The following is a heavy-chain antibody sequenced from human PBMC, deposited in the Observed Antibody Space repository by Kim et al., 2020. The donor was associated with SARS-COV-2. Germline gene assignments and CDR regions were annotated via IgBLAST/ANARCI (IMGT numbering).Heavy chain of an antibody. V-gene: IGHV4-39*01. CDR3: ATPGALLYWYTGGVRF. CDR1: GGSISSSSYY. J-gene: IGHJ4*02. CDR2: IYYSGST. Sequence: SETLSLTCTVSGGSISSSSYYWGWIRQPPGKGLEWIGSIYYSGSTYYNPSLKSRVTISVDTSKNQFSLKLSSVTAADTAVYYCATPGALLYWYTGGVRFWGQGTLVTVSS. D-gene: IGHD2-8*02.